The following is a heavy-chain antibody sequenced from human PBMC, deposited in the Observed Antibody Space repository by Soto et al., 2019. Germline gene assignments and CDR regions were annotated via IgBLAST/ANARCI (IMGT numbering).Heavy chain of an antibody. CDR2: IYYSGST. CDR3: ARDLLGWDMDV. CDR1: GGSISSYY. D-gene: IGHD3-16*01. J-gene: IGHJ6*03. Sequence: SETLSLTCTVSGGSISSYYWRWIRQPQGKGLEWIGYIYYSGSTNYNPSLKSRVTISVDTSKNQFSLKLSSVTAADTAVYYCARDLLGWDMDVWGKGTTVTVSS. V-gene: IGHV4-59*01.